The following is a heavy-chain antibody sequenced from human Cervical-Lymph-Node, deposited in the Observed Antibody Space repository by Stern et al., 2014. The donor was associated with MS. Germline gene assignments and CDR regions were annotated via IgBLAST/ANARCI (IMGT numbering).Heavy chain of an antibody. CDR2: IIPNFHTA. CDR3: ATTLVDISSDLVYYYVMDD. J-gene: IGHJ6*02. CDR1: GGTLTSYA. Sequence: QMQLVQSGAEVKKPGSSVKVSCKASGGTLTSYAITWGRQAPGQGLEWMGGIIPNFHTANYAQKFQGKVDMTADEYKKQAYMWVGSLRYEDTAVYYCATTLVDISSDLVYYYVMDDWGQGTTVTVSS. V-gene: IGHV1-69*01. D-gene: IGHD2-2*01.